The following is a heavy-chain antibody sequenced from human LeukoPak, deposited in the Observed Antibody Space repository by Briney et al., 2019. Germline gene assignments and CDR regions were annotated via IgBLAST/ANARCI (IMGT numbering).Heavy chain of an antibody. CDR3: AREGGAAAGTLDP. J-gene: IGHJ5*02. CDR2: IYHSGST. V-gene: IGHV4-38-2*02. Sequence: SETLSLTCTVSGYSISSGYYWGWIRQPPGKGLEWIGSIYHSGSTYYNPSLKSRVTISVDTSKNQFSLKLSSVTAADTAVYYCAREGGAAAGTLDPWGQGTLVTVSS. D-gene: IGHD6-13*01. CDR1: GYSISSGYY.